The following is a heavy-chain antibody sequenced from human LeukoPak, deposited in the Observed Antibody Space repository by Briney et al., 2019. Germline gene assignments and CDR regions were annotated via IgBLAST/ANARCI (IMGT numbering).Heavy chain of an antibody. D-gene: IGHD6-19*01. Sequence: ASLKVSCKASGYTFTGYYMHWVPQDPGQGLEWIAWINPNSGGTNYAQKFQGRVTMTRDTSISTAYMELSRLRSDDTAVYYCARVRGSSGWYSAVGYWGQGTLVTVSS. V-gene: IGHV1-2*02. J-gene: IGHJ4*02. CDR3: ARVRGSSGWYSAVGY. CDR2: INPNSGGT. CDR1: GYTFTGYY.